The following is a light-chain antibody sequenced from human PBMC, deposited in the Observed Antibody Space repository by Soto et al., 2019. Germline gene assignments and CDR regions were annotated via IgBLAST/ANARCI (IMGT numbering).Light chain of an antibody. CDR3: QQYNSYPLT. CDR1: QSISSL. CDR2: KSS. V-gene: IGKV1-5*03. J-gene: IGKJ4*01. Sequence: DIQMTQSPSTLSASVGDRVTITCRASQSISSLVAWYQQKPGKAPNLLIYKSSSLESGVQSRFSGSGSGTESTLAISSLRPDDFATYYCQQYNSYPLTFGGGTKVEIK.